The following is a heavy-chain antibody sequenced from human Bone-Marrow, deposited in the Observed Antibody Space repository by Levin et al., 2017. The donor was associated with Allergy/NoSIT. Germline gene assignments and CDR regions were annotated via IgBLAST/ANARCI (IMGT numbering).Heavy chain of an antibody. CDR1: GGTFSSYA. CDR3: ARHSIRGVPAAITGHYYGMDV. CDR2: IIPIFGTA. D-gene: IGHD2-2*02. V-gene: IGHV1-69*13. Sequence: SVKVSCKASGGTFSSYAISWVRQAPGQGLEWMGGIIPIFGTANYAQKFQGRVTITADESTSTAYMELSSLRSEDTAVYYCARHSIRGVPAAITGHYYGMDVWGQGTTVTVSS. J-gene: IGHJ6*02.